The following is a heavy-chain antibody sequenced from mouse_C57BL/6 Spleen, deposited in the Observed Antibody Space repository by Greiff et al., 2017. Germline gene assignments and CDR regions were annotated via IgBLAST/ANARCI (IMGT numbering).Heavy chain of an antibody. J-gene: IGHJ2*01. CDR2: ISDGGSYT. CDR1: GFTFSSYA. V-gene: IGHV5-4*01. CDR3: ARQLRLNYFDY. D-gene: IGHD3-2*02. Sequence: EVQVVESGGGLVKPGGSLKLSCAASGFTFSSYAMSWVRQTPEKRLEWVATISDGGSYTYYPDNVKGRFTISRDNAKNNLYLQMSHLKSEDTAMYYCARQLRLNYFDYWGQGTTLTVSS.